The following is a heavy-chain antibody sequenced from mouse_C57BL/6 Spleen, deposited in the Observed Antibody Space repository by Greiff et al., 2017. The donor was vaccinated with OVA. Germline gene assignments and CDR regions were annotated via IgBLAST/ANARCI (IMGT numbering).Heavy chain of an antibody. CDR3: ARWGLAFDY. V-gene: IGHV1-82*01. CDR1: GYAFSSSW. D-gene: IGHD3-1*01. J-gene: IGHJ2*01. Sequence: QVQLQQSGPELVKPGASVKISCKASGYAFSSSWMNWVKQRPGKGLEWIGRIYPGDGDTNYNGKFKGKATLTADKSSSTAYMQLSSLTSEDSAVYFCARWGLAFDYWGQGTTLTVSS. CDR2: IYPGDGDT.